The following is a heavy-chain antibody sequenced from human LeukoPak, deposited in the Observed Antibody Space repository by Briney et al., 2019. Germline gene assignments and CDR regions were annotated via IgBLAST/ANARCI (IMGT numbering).Heavy chain of an antibody. D-gene: IGHD3-10*01. Sequence: PGGSLRLSCAASGFTFSSYEMNWVRQAPGKGLEWVSAISGSGGSTYYADSVKGRFTISRDNSKNTLYLQMNSLRAEDTAVYYCAKTLLWFGELFPTQFDPWGQGTLVTVSS. J-gene: IGHJ5*02. CDR2: ISGSGGST. CDR3: AKTLLWFGELFPTQFDP. V-gene: IGHV3-23*01. CDR1: GFTFSSYE.